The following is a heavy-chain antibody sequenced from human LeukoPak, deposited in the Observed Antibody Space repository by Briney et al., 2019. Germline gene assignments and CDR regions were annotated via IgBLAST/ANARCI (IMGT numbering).Heavy chain of an antibody. D-gene: IGHD6-6*01. CDR1: GFTFTSAW. CDR3: ATGQQLVPHY. CDR2: IKSKTDGGTT. J-gene: IGHJ4*02. V-gene: IGHV3-15*01. Sequence: PGGSLRLSCAASGFTFTSAWMTWVRQAPGKGLEWVGRIKSKTDGGTTDYAAPVKGRITISRDDSKNALYLQMNSLKTEDTAVYCCATGQQLVPHYWGQGTLVTVSS.